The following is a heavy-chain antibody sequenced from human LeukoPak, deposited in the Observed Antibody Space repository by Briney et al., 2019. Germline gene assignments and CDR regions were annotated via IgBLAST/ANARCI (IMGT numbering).Heavy chain of an antibody. J-gene: IGHJ5*02. CDR2: IYPGDSDT. V-gene: IGHV5-51*01. D-gene: IGHD2-15*01. Sequence: GESLKISCKGSGYSFTSYWIGWARQIPGKGLEWVGIIYPGDSDTRYSPSFQGQVTISADKSISTAYLQWRSLKASDTAMYYCARLPSVGNPPEPWGQGTLVTVSS. CDR1: GYSFTSYW. CDR3: ARLPSVGNPPEP.